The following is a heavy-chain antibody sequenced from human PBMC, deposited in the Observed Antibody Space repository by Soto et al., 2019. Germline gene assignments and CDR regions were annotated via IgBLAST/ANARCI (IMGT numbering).Heavy chain of an antibody. Sequence: ASVKVSCKASGYTFTSYAIHWVRQAPGQRLEWMGWINLDNGNTKYSPKFQGRVTITRDTSASTAYMELSSLRSEDTAVYYCARGPYYYDSSGYHLFDYWGQGTLVTVSS. CDR2: INLDNGNT. CDR3: ARGPYYYDSSGYHLFDY. CDR1: GYTFTSYA. J-gene: IGHJ4*02. V-gene: IGHV1-3*01. D-gene: IGHD3-22*01.